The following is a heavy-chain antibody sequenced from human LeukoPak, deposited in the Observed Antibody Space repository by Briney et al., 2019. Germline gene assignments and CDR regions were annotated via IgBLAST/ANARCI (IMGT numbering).Heavy chain of an antibody. Sequence: GGSLRLSCAASGFTFSSYSMNWVRQAPGKGLEWVSYISSSSSTIYYADSVKGRFTISRDNAKNSLYLQMNSLRAEDTAVYYCAKDLGAVLWFGAFDIWGQGTMVTVSS. CDR1: GFTFSSYS. V-gene: IGHV3-48*01. D-gene: IGHD2-21*01. CDR2: ISSSSSTI. CDR3: AKDLGAVLWFGAFDI. J-gene: IGHJ3*02.